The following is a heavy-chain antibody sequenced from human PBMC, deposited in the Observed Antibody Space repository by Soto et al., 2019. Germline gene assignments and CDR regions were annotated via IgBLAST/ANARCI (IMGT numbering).Heavy chain of an antibody. CDR2: LNRNNGNT. V-gene: IGHV1-8*01. D-gene: IGHD3-3*01. CDR1: ENTFTNYD. Sequence: QAQLEQSGAEVKEPGASVKVSCKASENTFTNYDLIWVRQAPGQGLEWMGWLNRNNGNTGYAPKFRGRVTMTRDPSKRTAFMEMSSLRAEDTAVYYCSRSEVGDYMDVWGKGTTVTVSS. J-gene: IGHJ6*03. CDR3: SRSEVGDYMDV.